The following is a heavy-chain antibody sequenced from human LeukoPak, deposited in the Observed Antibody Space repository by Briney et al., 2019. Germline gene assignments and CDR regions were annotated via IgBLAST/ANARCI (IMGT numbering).Heavy chain of an antibody. CDR2: IYSAGST. Sequence: PGGSLRLSCAASGFTVSTNYMSWVRQAPGKGLEWASVIYSAGSTYYADSVKGRFTISRDNSKNTLYLQMNSLRAEDTAVYYCAKHQFYYDSSGFDYWGQGTLVTVSS. V-gene: IGHV3-66*04. CDR1: GFTVSTNY. CDR3: AKHQFYYDSSGFDY. J-gene: IGHJ4*02. D-gene: IGHD3-22*01.